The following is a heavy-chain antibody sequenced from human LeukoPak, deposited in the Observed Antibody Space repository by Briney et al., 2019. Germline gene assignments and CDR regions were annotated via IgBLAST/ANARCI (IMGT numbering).Heavy chain of an antibody. Sequence: GGSLRLSCAASGFSFSGYGMNWVRQAPGKGLEWVSSISSSSSYIYYADSVKGRFTISRDNAKNSLYLQMNSLRAEDTAVYYCARQPRGLRYFDWYFDYWGQGTLVTVSS. CDR3: ARQPRGLRYFDWYFDY. D-gene: IGHD3-9*01. V-gene: IGHV3-21*01. J-gene: IGHJ4*02. CDR1: GFSFSGYG. CDR2: ISSSSSYI.